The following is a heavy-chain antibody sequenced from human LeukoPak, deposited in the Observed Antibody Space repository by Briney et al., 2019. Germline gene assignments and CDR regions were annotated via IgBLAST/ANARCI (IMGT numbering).Heavy chain of an antibody. J-gene: IGHJ4*02. CDR3: ARGGAGYSWADY. D-gene: IGHD2-15*01. V-gene: IGHV1-2*02. CDR1: RYTFTGYY. CDR2: INPNSGGT. Sequence: ASVKVSCKASRYTFTGYYMHWVRQAPGQGFEWMGWINPNSGGTDYAQKFQGRVTMTRDTSISTAYMELSRLRSDDTAVYYCARGGAGYSWADYWGQGTLVTVSS.